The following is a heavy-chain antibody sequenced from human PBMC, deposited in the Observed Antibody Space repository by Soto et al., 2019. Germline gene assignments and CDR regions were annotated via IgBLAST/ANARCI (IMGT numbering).Heavy chain of an antibody. D-gene: IGHD6-13*01. CDR3: ASSIAAAYNAIYFDY. V-gene: IGHV4-39*01. CDR2: IYYSGST. Sequence: PSETLSLTCTVSGGSISSSSYYWGWIRPPPGKGLEWIGSIYYSGSTYYNPSLKSRVTISVDTSKNQFSLKLSSVTAADTAVYYCASSIAAAYNAIYFDYWGQGTLVTVSS. J-gene: IGHJ4*02. CDR1: GGSISSSSYY.